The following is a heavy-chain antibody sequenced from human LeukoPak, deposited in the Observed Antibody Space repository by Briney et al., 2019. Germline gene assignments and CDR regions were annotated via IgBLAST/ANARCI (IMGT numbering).Heavy chain of an antibody. CDR1: GGSISSGSYY. CDR3: ARGVGGYCSGGSCYSAPNWFDP. V-gene: IGHV4-61*02. CDR2: IYTSWST. J-gene: IGHJ5*02. Sequence: SETLSLTCTVSGGSISSGSYYWSWIRQPAGKGLEWIGRIYTSWSTNYNPSLRSRVTISVDTSKNQNQFSLKLSTVTAADTAVYYCARGVGGYCSGGSCYSAPNWFDPWGQGTLVAVSS. D-gene: IGHD2-15*01.